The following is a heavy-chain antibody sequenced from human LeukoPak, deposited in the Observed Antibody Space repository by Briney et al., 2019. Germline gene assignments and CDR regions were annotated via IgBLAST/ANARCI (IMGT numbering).Heavy chain of an antibody. CDR2: IHHSGST. V-gene: IGHV4-31*01. CDR1: GGSISSGSYY. CDR3: ARAYDSSGYYYYYYFDF. D-gene: IGHD3-22*01. J-gene: IGHJ4*02. Sequence: TLSLTCTVPGGSISSGSYYWSWFRQRPGEGLEWIAYIHHSGSTYYNPSLKSPTIISIDTSKSQFSLKVTSVTAADTAVYYCARAYDSSGYYYYYYFDFWGQGTLVTVSS.